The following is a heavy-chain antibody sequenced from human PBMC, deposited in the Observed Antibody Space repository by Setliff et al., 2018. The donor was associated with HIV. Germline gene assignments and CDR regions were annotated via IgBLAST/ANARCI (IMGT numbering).Heavy chain of an antibody. CDR1: GFTSTNSA. CDR2: IVVGSGNT. CDR3: AADRDLWFGELVT. D-gene: IGHD3-10*01. Sequence: SVKVSCKTSGFTSTNSATQWVRQARGQRLEWIGWIVVGSGNTNYAQKFQKRVTITWDMSTITAFMELSSLRSEDTAVYYCAADRDLWFGELVTWAQGTLVTVSS. J-gene: IGHJ4*02. V-gene: IGHV1-58*02.